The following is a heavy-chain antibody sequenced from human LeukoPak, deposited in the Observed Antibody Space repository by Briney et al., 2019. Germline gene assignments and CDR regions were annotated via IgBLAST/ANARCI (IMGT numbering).Heavy chain of an antibody. D-gene: IGHD5-24*01. Sequence: GGSLRLSCAASGFTFSDYYMSWIRQAPGKGLEWISYISGSGNTIYYADSVKGRFTIPRDNAKNSLYLQTNSLRVEDTALYYCARERLWSRDGYNPFWGQGTLVTVSS. CDR2: ISGSGNTI. CDR1: GFTFSDYY. J-gene: IGHJ4*02. V-gene: IGHV3-11*04. CDR3: ARERLWSRDGYNPF.